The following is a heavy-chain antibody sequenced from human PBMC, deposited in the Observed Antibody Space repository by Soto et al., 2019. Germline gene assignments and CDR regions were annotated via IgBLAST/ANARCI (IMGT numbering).Heavy chain of an antibody. Sequence: GGSLRLSCAASGFTFSIYDMSWVRQAPGKGLEWVSSISSSSSYIYYADSVKGRFTISRDNAKNSLYLQMNSLRAEDTAVYYCAREGQLVQIDYWGQGTLVTVSS. J-gene: IGHJ4*02. CDR3: AREGQLVQIDY. V-gene: IGHV3-21*01. CDR1: GFTFSIYD. CDR2: ISSSSSYI. D-gene: IGHD6-6*01.